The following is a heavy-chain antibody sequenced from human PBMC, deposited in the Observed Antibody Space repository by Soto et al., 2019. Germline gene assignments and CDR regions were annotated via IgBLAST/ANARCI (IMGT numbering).Heavy chain of an antibody. V-gene: IGHV3-72*01. CDR1: GFILSDHY. J-gene: IGHJ4*02. Sequence: EVQLVESGGGLVQPGGSLRLSCVASGFILSDHYMDWVRQAPGKGLEWVARSRNKASYYTTEYAASVKGRFTISRDDSKNSLYLQMNSLETEDTAVYYCARGLNGGHSDGLDDCWGQGTLVTVSS. CDR2: SRNKASYYTT. CDR3: ARGLNGGHSDGLDDC. D-gene: IGHD2-21*02.